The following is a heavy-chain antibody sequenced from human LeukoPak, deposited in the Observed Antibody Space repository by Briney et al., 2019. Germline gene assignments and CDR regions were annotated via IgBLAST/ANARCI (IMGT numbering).Heavy chain of an antibody. D-gene: IGHD5-24*01. Sequence: SETLSLTCTVSGGSISSYYWSWIRQPPGKGLEWIGYIYYSGSTNYNPSLKSRVTISVDTSKNQFSLKLSSVTAADTALYYCAKGKEMATIPGYFDYWGQGTLVTVSS. CDR2: IYYSGST. CDR3: AKGKEMATIPGYFDY. V-gene: IGHV4-59*08. J-gene: IGHJ4*02. CDR1: GGSISSYY.